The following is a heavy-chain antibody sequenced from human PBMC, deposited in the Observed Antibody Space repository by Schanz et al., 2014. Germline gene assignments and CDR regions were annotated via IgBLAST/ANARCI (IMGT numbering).Heavy chain of an antibody. CDR1: GFTFNNYA. V-gene: IGHV3-23*04. J-gene: IGHJ4*02. D-gene: IGHD6-13*01. CDR2: LSGGGDRI. Sequence: EVQLVESGGDLVQPGRSLRLSCATSGFTFNNYAMGWVRQAPRKGLEWVSALSGGGDRIYYADSVKGRFTITRDNTKDTLYMQMHSLRAEATAVYYCAKDTRMTPAGTGVFFDYWGQGTLVTVSS. CDR3: AKDTRMTPAGTGVFFDY.